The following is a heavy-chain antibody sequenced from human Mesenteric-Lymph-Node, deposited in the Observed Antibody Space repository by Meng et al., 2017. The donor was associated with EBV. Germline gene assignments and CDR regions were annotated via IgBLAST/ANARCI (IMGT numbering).Heavy chain of an antibody. D-gene: IGHD2-15*01. V-gene: IGHV4-4*02. CDR1: GCSISSSNW. Sequence: QVWCPGLRKPSGTLSLTCAVSGCSISSSNWWSWVRQSPGKGLQWIGDIYHSGTTNYNPSLKSRLTISVDKSNNHFSLKLTSVTAADTAVYYCARARGYCSGGACSFWFDPWGQGTLVTVSS. J-gene: IGHJ5*02. CDR3: ARARGYCSGGACSFWFDP. CDR2: IYHSGTT.